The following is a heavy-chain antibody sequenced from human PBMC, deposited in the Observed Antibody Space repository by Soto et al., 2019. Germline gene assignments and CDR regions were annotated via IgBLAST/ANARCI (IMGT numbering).Heavy chain of an antibody. CDR2: ISSSSSYI. CDR3: ARVAVDYYDSSGYYYVGY. V-gene: IGHV3-11*06. D-gene: IGHD3-22*01. Sequence: GGSLRLSCAASGFTFSDYYMSWIRQAPGKGLEWVSYISSSSSYIYYADSVKGRFTISRDNAKNSLYLQMNSLRAEDTAVYYCARVAVDYYDSSGYYYVGYWGQGTLVTVSS. CDR1: GFTFSDYY. J-gene: IGHJ4*02.